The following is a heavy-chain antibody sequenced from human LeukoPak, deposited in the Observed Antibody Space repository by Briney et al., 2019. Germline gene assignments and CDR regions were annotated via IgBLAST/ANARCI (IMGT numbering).Heavy chain of an antibody. D-gene: IGHD5-18*01. CDR2: ISYDGSNK. J-gene: IGHJ4*02. V-gene: IGHV3-30-3*01. CDR1: GFTFSSYA. CDR3: ARDPFNTAAPFDY. Sequence: HPGGSLRLSCAASGFTFSSYAMHWVRQAPGKGLEWVAVISYDGSNKYYADSVKGRFTISRDNSKNTLYLQMNSLRAEDTAVYYCARDPFNTAAPFDYWGQGTLVTVSS.